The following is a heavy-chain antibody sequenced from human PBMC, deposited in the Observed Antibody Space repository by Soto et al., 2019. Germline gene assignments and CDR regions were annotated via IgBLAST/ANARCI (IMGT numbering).Heavy chain of an antibody. J-gene: IGHJ4*02. CDR2: INPNTGGT. V-gene: IGHV1-2*02. D-gene: IGHD6-19*01. Sequence: ASVKVSCKASGYTFIVYYMHWVRQAPGHGLEWMGWINPNTGGTNYAQKFQGRVTMTRYTYMSTAYMELSRLKSYDTAVYYGARSTGYSSAYLGYWGQGTPVTVSS. CDR1: GYTFIVYY. CDR3: ARSTGYSSAYLGY.